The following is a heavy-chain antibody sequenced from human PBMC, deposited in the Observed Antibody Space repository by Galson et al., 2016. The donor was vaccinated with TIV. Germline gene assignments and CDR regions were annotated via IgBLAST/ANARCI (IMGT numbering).Heavy chain of an antibody. Sequence: SVKVSCKASGYTFTDYYIHWVRQAPGHGPEWMGWINPNSGGTLFARKLQGWVTLTRDTSINTAYMELSRLKSDDTAVYYCAKVAATSDGFDVWGQGTMVTVAS. V-gene: IGHV1-2*04. CDR2: INPNSGGT. D-gene: IGHD2-15*01. CDR3: AKVAATSDGFDV. CDR1: GYTFTDYY. J-gene: IGHJ3*01.